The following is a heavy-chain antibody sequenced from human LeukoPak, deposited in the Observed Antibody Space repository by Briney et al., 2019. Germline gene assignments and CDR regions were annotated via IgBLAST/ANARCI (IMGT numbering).Heavy chain of an antibody. J-gene: IGHJ5*02. CDR3: ARVWIGPNYYDSSGYISSPPWFDP. V-gene: IGHV1-2*02. D-gene: IGHD3-22*01. CDR2: INPNSGGT. Sequence: ASVKVSCKASGYTFTGYYMHWVRQAPGQGLEWMGWINPNSGGTSYAQKFQGRVTMTRDTSISTAYMELSRLRSDDTAVYYCARVWIGPNYYDSSGYISSPPWFDPRGQGTLVTVSS. CDR1: GYTFTGYY.